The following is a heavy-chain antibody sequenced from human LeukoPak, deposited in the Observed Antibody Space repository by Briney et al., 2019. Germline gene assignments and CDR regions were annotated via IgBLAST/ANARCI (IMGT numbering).Heavy chain of an antibody. J-gene: IGHJ4*02. CDR3: ARHKSGNRGWYSYFDH. V-gene: IGHV1-2*02. Sequence: SVTVSCKSSVYTFTGYYMHRVRQAPSQGLEWMGWINPNNGDTNYAQNFQGRVTITRDTSISTAYMELSRLRADDTAVYYCARHKSGNRGWYSYFDHWGQG. D-gene: IGHD6-19*01. CDR2: INPNNGDT. CDR1: VYTFTGYY.